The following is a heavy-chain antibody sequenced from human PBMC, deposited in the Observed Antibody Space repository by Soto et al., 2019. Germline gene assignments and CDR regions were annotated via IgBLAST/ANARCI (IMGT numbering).Heavy chain of an antibody. D-gene: IGHD6-13*01. CDR2: ISYDGRNT. Sequence: PGGSLRLSCAPSGFTFGGYGMHWVRQAPGKGLELAAAISYDGRNTYYADSVQGRFAISRDNSKNTMYLQMNSLRVEDTAVYYCAKTGGIQDIAPAGPYNWFDPWGQGTLVTVSS. J-gene: IGHJ5*02. V-gene: IGHV3-33*06. CDR3: AKTGGIQDIAPAGPYNWFDP. CDR1: GFTFGGYG.